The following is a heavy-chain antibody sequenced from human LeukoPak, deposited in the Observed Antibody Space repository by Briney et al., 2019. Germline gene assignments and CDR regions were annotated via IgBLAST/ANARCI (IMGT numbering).Heavy chain of an antibody. Sequence: GESLKISCKGSGYSFTTYWIGWVRQMPGKGLEWMGITHPGDSDTRYSPSFQGQVTISADTSISTAYLQWSSLKASDTAMYYCARIYCEVESTCWGQGTLVTVSS. D-gene: IGHD2-21*01. CDR2: THPGDSDT. J-gene: IGHJ4*02. CDR3: ARIYCEVESTC. CDR1: GYSFTTYW. V-gene: IGHV5-51*01.